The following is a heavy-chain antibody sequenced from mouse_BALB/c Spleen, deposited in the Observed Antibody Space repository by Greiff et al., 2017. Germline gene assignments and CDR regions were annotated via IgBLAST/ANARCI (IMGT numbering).Heavy chain of an antibody. D-gene: IGHD2-1*01. CDR1: GFAFSSYD. V-gene: IGHV5-12-1*01. CDR2: ISSGGGST. J-gene: IGHJ1*01. Sequence: DVKLVESGGGLVKPGGSLKLSCAASGFAFSSYDMSWVRQTPEKRLEWVAYISSGGGSTYYPDTVKGRFTISRDNPKNTLFLQMTSLRSEDTAMYYCARNGNWYFDVWGAGTTVTVSS. CDR3: ARNGNWYFDV.